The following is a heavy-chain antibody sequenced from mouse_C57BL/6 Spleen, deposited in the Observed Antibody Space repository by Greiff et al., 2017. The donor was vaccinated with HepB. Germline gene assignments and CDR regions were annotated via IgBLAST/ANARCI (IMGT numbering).Heavy chain of an antibody. Sequence: QVQLQQSGAELARPGASVKLSCKASGYTFTSYGISWVKQRTGQGLEWIGEIYPRSGNTYYNEKFKGKATLTADKSSSTAYMELRSLTSEDSAVYFCARDYGSSYYFDYWGQGTTLTVSS. V-gene: IGHV1-81*01. CDR2: IYPRSGNT. J-gene: IGHJ2*01. CDR3: ARDYGSSYYFDY. CDR1: GYTFTSYG. D-gene: IGHD1-1*01.